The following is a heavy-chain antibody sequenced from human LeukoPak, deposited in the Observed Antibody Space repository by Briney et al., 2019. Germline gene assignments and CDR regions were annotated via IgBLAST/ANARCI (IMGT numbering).Heavy chain of an antibody. CDR1: GGSISSGGYY. Sequence: SETLSLTCTVPGGSISSGGYYWSWIRQHPGKGLEWIGYIYYSGSTYYNPSLKSRVTISVDTSKNQFSLKLSSVTAADTAVYYCARDREGAMVRGVIIPGWFDPWGQGTLVTASS. D-gene: IGHD3-10*01. CDR2: IYYSGST. CDR3: ARDREGAMVRGVIIPGWFDP. J-gene: IGHJ5*02. V-gene: IGHV4-31*03.